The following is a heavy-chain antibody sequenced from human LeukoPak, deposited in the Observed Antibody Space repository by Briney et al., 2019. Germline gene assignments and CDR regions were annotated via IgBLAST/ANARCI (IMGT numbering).Heavy chain of an antibody. D-gene: IGHD1-26*01. CDR3: ARALVGATTTGY. CDR1: GFTFSSYS. CDR2: ISSSSSYI. Sequence: GGSLRLSCAASGFTFSSYSMNWVRQAPGKGLEWVSSISSSSSYIYYADSVKGRFTISRDNSKNTLYLQMNSLRAEDTAVYYCARALVGATTTGYWGQGTLVTVSS. J-gene: IGHJ4*02. V-gene: IGHV3-21*01.